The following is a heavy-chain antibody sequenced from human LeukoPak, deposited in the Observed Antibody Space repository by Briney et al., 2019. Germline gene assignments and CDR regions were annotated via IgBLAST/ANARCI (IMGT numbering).Heavy chain of an antibody. CDR3: ARDGTVTYYFDY. J-gene: IGHJ4*02. V-gene: IGHV3-30-3*01. CDR2: ISYDGSNK. Sequence: PGGSLRLSCAASGFTFSSHAMHWVRQAPGKGLEWVTLISYDGSNKYYAGSVKGRFTISRDNSKNTVYLQMNSLRAEDTAVYYCARDGTVTYYFDYWGQGTLVTVSS. D-gene: IGHD4-11*01. CDR1: GFTFSSHA.